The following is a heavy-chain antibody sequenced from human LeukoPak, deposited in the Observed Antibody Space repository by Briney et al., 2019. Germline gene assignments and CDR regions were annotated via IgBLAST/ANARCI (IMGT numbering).Heavy chain of an antibody. D-gene: IGHD5-18*01. Sequence: ASETLSLTCTVSGGSISSYYWSWIRQPPGKGLEWIGYIYYSGSTNYNPSLKSRVTISVDTSKNQFSLKPSSVTAADTAVYYCARRAGVDTAMVWDYWGQGTLVTVSS. CDR3: ARRAGVDTAMVWDY. CDR1: GGSISSYY. J-gene: IGHJ4*02. V-gene: IGHV4-59*08. CDR2: IYYSGST.